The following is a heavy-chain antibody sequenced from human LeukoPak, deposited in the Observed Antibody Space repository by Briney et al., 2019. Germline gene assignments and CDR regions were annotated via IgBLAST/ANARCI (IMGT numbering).Heavy chain of an antibody. CDR1: GFTFSSDA. CDR2: ISGSGGST. J-gene: IGHJ4*02. V-gene: IGHV3-23*01. CDR3: AKYLSGSFTRFDY. Sequence: GGSLRLSCAASGFTFSSDAMSWVRQAPGKGLEWVSAISGSGGSTYYAESVKGRFTISRDNSKNTLYLQMNSLRAEDTAVYYCAKYLSGSFTRFDYWGQGTLVTVSS. D-gene: IGHD1-26*01.